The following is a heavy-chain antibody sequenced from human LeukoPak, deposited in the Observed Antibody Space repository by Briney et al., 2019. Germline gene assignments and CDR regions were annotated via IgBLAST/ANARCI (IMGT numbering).Heavy chain of an antibody. Sequence: SETLSLTCTVSGGSISSSSYYWGWIRQPPGKGLEWIGSIYYSGSTYYNPSLKSRVTISVDTSKNQFSLKLSSVTAADTAVYYCARGRDDSSGYYLYGMDVWGQGTTVTVSS. D-gene: IGHD3-22*01. CDR1: GGSISSSSYY. CDR2: IYYSGST. CDR3: ARGRDDSSGYYLYGMDV. V-gene: IGHV4-39*07. J-gene: IGHJ6*02.